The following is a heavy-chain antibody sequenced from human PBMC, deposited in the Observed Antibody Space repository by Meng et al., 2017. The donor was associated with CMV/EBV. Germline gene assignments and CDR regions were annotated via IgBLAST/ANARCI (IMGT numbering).Heavy chain of an antibody. Sequence: GGSLRLSCAASGFTFTNYGMHWVRQAPGKGLEWVAFIRYDGSNEYYGDSVQGRLTISRDNSKNTVYLQMNSLSAEDTAVYYCVRDKSPLLWYGDIDAGMDVWGQGTSVTVSS. J-gene: IGHJ6*02. D-gene: IGHD3-10*01. V-gene: IGHV3-30*02. CDR2: IRYDGSNE. CDR3: VRDKSPLLWYGDIDAGMDV. CDR1: GFTFTNYG.